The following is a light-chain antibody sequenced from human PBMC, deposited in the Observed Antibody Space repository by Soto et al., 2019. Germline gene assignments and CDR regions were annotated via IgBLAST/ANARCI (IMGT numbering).Light chain of an antibody. CDR3: KSYAGSNTYV. J-gene: IGLJ2*01. V-gene: IGLV2-8*01. CDR2: EVV. CDR1: KNDIGVYDF. Sequence: QSALTQPPSASGSPGQSVTISCTGTKNDIGVYDFVSWYQHHPGKAPRLIIYEVVQRPSGVPDRFSGSKSGNTASLTVSGLQAAYEADYFCKSYAGSNTYVVGSGTKLTVL.